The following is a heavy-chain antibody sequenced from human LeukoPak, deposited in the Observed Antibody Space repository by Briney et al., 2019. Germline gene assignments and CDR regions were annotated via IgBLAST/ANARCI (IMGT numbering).Heavy chain of an antibody. Sequence: SGPTLVHPTPTLTLTFSLSGFSLSTRGLGVGWIRQPPGEAPEWLALLYWDDNYLYSPSRRRRLTITKDTSKNQVVFTMTNMDPVDTATYYCAHYGDYRFMYYFDYWGQGTLVTVSS. CDR3: AHYGDYRFMYYFDY. D-gene: IGHD4-17*01. J-gene: IGHJ4*02. CDR1: GFSLSTRGLG. CDR2: LYWDDNY. V-gene: IGHV2-5*02.